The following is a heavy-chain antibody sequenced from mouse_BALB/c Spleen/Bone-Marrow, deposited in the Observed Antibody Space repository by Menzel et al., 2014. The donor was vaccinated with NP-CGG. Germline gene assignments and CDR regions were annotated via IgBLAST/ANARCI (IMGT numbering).Heavy chain of an antibody. CDR1: GYTFTDYA. D-gene: IGHD1-1*01. Sequence: VQLQQSGPDLVRPGVSVKLSCKGSGYTFTDYAMHWVRQSHAKSLEWVGVISTYSGNTNYNQTFKGKATMTVDKSSSAAYMERARLTSVDSAIYYCESPIYDSSYEGFAYWGQGTLVTVSA. CDR2: ISTYSGNT. V-gene: IGHV1-67*01. CDR3: ESPIYDSSYEGFAY. J-gene: IGHJ3*01.